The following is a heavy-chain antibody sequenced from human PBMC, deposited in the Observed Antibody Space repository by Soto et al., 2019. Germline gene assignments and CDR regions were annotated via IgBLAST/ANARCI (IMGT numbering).Heavy chain of an antibody. D-gene: IGHD3-10*01. CDR2: INPSGGSP. V-gene: IGHV1-46*03. CDR1: GYIFTSYY. J-gene: IGHJ3*02. Sequence: QVQLVQSGAEVKKPGASVRVSCKASGYIFTSYYLHWVRQAPGQGLEWMGIINPSGGSPNYAQKFQGRVTMTRDTSTSTVYMELSSLKSEDTAVDYCVGGRSGYAFDIWGQGTMVTVSS. CDR3: VGGRSGYAFDI.